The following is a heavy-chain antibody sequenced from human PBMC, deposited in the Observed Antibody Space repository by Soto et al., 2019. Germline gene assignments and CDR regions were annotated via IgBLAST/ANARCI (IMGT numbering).Heavy chain of an antibody. V-gene: IGHV4-34*01. CDR1: GGSFSGYY. CDR2: INHSGST. J-gene: IGHJ5*02. Sequence: QVQLQQWGAGLLKPSETLSLTCAVYGGSFSGYYWSWIRQPPGKGLEWIGEINHSGSTNYNPSLKSRVTISVDTSKNQFSLKLSSVTAADTAVYYCARFAMTWGYNWFDPWGQGTLVTVSS. CDR3: ARFAMTWGYNWFDP. D-gene: IGHD3-16*01.